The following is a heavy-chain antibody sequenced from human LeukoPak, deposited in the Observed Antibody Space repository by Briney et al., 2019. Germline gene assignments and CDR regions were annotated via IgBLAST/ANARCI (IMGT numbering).Heavy chain of an antibody. CDR1: GYTFTVYY. CDR3: VRDNSVEDIAWWLDR. J-gene: IGHJ5*02. V-gene: IGHV1-2*02. D-gene: IGHD2-15*01. CDR2: INHNSGGT. Sequence: EASVTLFFNASGYTFTVYYKHWVRQPPGQGFEGMGWINHNSGGTSYAQKLPGRVTMTRDLSTSTDYTELRSLKSEDTAMYYCVRDNSVEDIAWWLDRWGQGTLVTVSS.